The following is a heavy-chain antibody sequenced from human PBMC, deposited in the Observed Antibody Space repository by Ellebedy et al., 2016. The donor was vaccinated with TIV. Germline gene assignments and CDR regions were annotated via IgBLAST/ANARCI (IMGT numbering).Heavy chain of an antibody. D-gene: IGHD3-10*01. CDR1: GDSFSGYY. Sequence: ESLKISCAVYGDSFSGYYWSWIRQPPGKGLEWIGEVIHTGSTNYNPSLKRRVTISVDTSKNQFSLNLSSVTAADTAVYYCARVRRESLWFAESQYFFDYWGQGTLVTVSS. CDR3: ARVRRESLWFAESQYFFDY. V-gene: IGHV4-34*12. CDR2: VIHTGST. J-gene: IGHJ4*02.